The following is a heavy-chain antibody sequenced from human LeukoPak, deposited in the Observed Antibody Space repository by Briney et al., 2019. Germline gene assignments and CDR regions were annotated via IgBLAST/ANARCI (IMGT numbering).Heavy chain of an antibody. CDR2: VHHSGST. J-gene: IGHJ4*02. Sequence: PSETLSLTCAVSGGSISGINWWSWVRQPPGKGLEWIGEVHHSGSTNYNSSLKSRVTILVDKSKNQFSLKLTSVTAADTAVYYCVKHSSISYRFFGSWGQGTLVTVSS. CDR1: GGSISGINW. V-gene: IGHV4-4*02. D-gene: IGHD6-13*01. CDR3: VKHSSISYRFFGS.